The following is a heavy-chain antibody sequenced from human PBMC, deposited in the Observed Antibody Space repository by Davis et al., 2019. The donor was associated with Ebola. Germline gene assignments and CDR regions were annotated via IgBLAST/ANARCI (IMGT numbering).Heavy chain of an antibody. V-gene: IGHV3-21*01. CDR3: AREGVEGQWLVPVWSESNGPITPSFYYYYGMDV. J-gene: IGHJ6*02. CDR2: ISSSSSYI. D-gene: IGHD6-19*01. Sequence: GESLKISCAASGFTFSSYSMNWVRQAPGKGLEWVSSISSSSSYIYYADSVKGRFTISRDNAKNSLYLQMNSLRAEDTAVYYCAREGVEGQWLVPVWSESNGPITPSFYYYYGMDVWGQGTTVTVSS. CDR1: GFTFSSYS.